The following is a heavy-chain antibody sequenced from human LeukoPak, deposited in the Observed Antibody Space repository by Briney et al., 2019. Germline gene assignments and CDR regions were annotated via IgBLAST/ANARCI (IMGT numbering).Heavy chain of an antibody. D-gene: IGHD2-2*01. V-gene: IGHV1-24*01. CDR3: ATVIYKYQLPH. J-gene: IGHJ4*02. Sequence: ASVKVSCKVSGYTFTDYYMHWVQQAPGKGLEWMGGFDPEDGETIYAQKFQGRVTMTEDTSTDTAYMELSSLRSEDTAVYYCATVIYKYQLPHWGQGTLVTVSS. CDR2: FDPEDGET. CDR1: GYTFTDYY.